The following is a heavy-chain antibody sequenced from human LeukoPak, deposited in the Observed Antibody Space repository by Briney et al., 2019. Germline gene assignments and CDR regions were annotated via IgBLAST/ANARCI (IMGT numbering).Heavy chain of an antibody. Sequence: GGSLRLSCAASGFTFSNHGMHWVRQAPGKGPEWVALWYDGSNKYYGDSVKGRFTISRDNSNNTVYLQMNSLRAEDTGVYYCARDRLEAVTDDDYFDYWGQGTLVTVSS. CDR3: ARDRLEAVTDDDYFDY. D-gene: IGHD2-21*02. CDR1: GFTFSNHG. CDR2: WYDGSNK. J-gene: IGHJ4*02. V-gene: IGHV3-33*01.